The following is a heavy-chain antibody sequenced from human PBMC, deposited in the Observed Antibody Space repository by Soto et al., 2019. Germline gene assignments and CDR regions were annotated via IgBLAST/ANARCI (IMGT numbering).Heavy chain of an antibody. CDR1: GYTFTSYG. CDR2: ISAYNGNT. V-gene: IGHV1-18*01. D-gene: IGHD2-15*01. J-gene: IGHJ3*02. Sequence: VQLVQSGAEVKQPGASVKVSCKASGYTFTSYGISWVRQAPGQGLEWMGWISAYNGNTNYAQKLQGRVTMTTDTSTSTAYMELRSLRSDDTAVYYCARGALGYCSGGSCSIDAFDIWGQGTMVTVSS. CDR3: ARGALGYCSGGSCSIDAFDI.